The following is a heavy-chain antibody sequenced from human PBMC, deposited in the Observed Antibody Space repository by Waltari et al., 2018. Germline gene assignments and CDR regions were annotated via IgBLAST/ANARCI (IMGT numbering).Heavy chain of an antibody. CDR3: AKEGGENGRPYGAYFDS. CDR1: GGSFSGYY. Sequence: QVQLQQWGAGLLKPSETLSLTCAVYGGSFSGYYWSWIRQPPGKGLEWIGEINHSGSTNYNPSLKSRVTISVDTSKNQFSLKLSSVTAADTAVYYCAKEGGENGRPYGAYFDSWGQGTLVTVSS. CDR2: INHSGST. V-gene: IGHV4-34*01. D-gene: IGHD1-26*01. J-gene: IGHJ4*02.